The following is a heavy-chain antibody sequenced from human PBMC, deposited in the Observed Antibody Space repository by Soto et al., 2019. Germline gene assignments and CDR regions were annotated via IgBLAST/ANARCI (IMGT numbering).Heavy chain of an antibody. V-gene: IGHV3-23*01. J-gene: IGHJ4*02. D-gene: IGHD2-2*01. CDR1: GFTFSSYA. CDR3: ARDRTPPLNDFDY. CDR2: ISGSGGST. Sequence: VGSLRLSCAASGFTFSSYAMSWVRQAPGKGLEWVSAISGSGGSTYYADSVKGRFTISRDNSKNTLYLQMNSLRAEDTAVYYCARDRTPPLNDFDYWGQGTLVTVSS.